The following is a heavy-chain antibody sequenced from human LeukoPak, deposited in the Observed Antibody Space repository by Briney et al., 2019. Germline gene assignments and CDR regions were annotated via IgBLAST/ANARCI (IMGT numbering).Heavy chain of an antibody. J-gene: IGHJ6*03. D-gene: IGHD1-26*01. CDR2: IYYSGST. V-gene: IGHV4-59*01. CDR1: GGSTSSYY. CDR3: ARGRWYSGTYLGYHYMDV. Sequence: SETLSLTCTVSGGSTSSYYWSWIRQPPGKGLEWIGYIYYSGSTNYNPSLKSRVTISVDTSKNQFSLKLSSVTAADTAVYYCARGRWYSGTYLGYHYMDVWGKGTTVTVSS.